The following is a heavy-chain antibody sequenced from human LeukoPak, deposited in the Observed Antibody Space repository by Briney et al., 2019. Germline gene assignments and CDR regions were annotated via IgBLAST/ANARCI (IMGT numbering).Heavy chain of an antibody. CDR1: GFTFSDYY. Sequence: GGSLRLSCAASGFTFSDYYMSWIRQAPGKGLEWVSYISSSGSTIYYADSVKGRFTIYRDNAKNSLYLQMNSLRAEDTAVYYCASPDSVAGHNFDYWGQGTLVTVSS. CDR2: ISSSGSTI. CDR3: ASPDSVAGHNFDY. J-gene: IGHJ4*02. V-gene: IGHV3-11*01. D-gene: IGHD6-19*01.